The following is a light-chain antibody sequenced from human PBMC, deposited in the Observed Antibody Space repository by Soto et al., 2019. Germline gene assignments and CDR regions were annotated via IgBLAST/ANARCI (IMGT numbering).Light chain of an antibody. CDR1: QSVSGN. J-gene: IGKJ5*01. CDR2: GAS. Sequence: EIVMTQSPATLSVSPGERATLFCRASQSVSGNLAWYQQKPGQAPRLPIYGASSRATGIPTRFSGSGSGTDFTLTISSLQSEDFAVYYCHQYDNWPKTFGQGTRLEIK. CDR3: HQYDNWPKT. V-gene: IGKV3-15*01.